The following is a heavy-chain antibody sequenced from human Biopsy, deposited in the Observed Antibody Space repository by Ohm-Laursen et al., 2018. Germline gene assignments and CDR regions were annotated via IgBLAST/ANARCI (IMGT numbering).Heavy chain of an antibody. CDR2: TFYRAKWYT. D-gene: IGHD2-21*02. J-gene: IGHJ4*02. Sequence: QTLSLTCAFSGDSVSSDRAAWNWIRQSPSRGLEWLGRTFYRAKWYTDFAVSVKSRITLTPDPSTNQFSLQLNSVTPDDTAVYYCARSGSDSLNYYFDFWGQGTLVTVSS. CDR1: GDSVSSDRAA. V-gene: IGHV6-1*01. CDR3: ARSGSDSLNYYFDF.